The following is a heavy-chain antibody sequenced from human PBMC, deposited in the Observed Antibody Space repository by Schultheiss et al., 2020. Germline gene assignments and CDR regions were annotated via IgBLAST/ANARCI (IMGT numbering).Heavy chain of an antibody. D-gene: IGHD6-19*01. J-gene: IGHJ4*02. CDR1: GGSISSYY. V-gene: IGHV4-59*01. CDR2: IYYSGST. Sequence: SETLSLTCTVSGGSISSYYWSWIRQPPGKGLEWIGYIYYSGSTNYNPSLKSRVTISVDTSKNQFSLKLSSVTAADTAVYYCAIAPYSSGWYPFDYWGQGTLVTVS. CDR3: AIAPYSSGWYPFDY.